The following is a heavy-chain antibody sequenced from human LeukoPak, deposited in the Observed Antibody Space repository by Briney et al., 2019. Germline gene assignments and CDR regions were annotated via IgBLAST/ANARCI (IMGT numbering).Heavy chain of an antibody. J-gene: IGHJ5*02. D-gene: IGHD2-2*01. CDR2: INPSGGST. V-gene: IGHV1-46*01. Sequence: ASVKVSCKASGYTFTGYYIHWVRQAPGQGLEWMGIINPSGGSTSYAQKFQGRVTMTRDMSTSTVYMELSSLRSEDTAVYYCARSHCSSTSCQNWFDPWGQGTLVTVSS. CDR3: ARSHCSSTSCQNWFDP. CDR1: GYTFTGYY.